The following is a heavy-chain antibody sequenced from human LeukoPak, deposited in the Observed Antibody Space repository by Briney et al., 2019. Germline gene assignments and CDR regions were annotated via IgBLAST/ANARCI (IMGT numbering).Heavy chain of an antibody. D-gene: IGHD3-22*01. J-gene: IGHJ4*02. CDR2: VKQDGSEK. CDR3: ALDYDTSGYSH. CDR1: GFTFSGYW. V-gene: IGHV3-7*01. Sequence: GGSLRLSCAASGFTFSGYWMGWVRQAPGKGLEWVANVKQDGSEKSYVESVKGRFTISRDNAKNSLYLQMNSLRAEDTAVYYCALDYDTSGYSHWGQGALVTVSS.